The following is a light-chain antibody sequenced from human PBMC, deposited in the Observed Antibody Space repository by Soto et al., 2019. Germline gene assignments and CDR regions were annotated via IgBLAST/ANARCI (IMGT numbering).Light chain of an antibody. CDR3: QQYYSTPLT. CDR1: QGISSY. J-gene: IGKJ4*01. CDR2: YAS. Sequence: AIRMTQSPFSLSASVGDRVTITCWASQGISSYLAWYQQKPAKAPKLFIYYASSLQSGVASRFSGSGSGTDYTLTISSLQPEDFATYYCQQYYSTPLTFGGGTKVEIK. V-gene: IGKV1D-43*01.